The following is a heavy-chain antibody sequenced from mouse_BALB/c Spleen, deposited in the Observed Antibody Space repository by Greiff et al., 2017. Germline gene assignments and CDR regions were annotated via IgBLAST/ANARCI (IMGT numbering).Heavy chain of an antibody. CDR2: ISSGGGST. CDR3: ARHGLDV. Sequence: DVMLVESGGGLVKPGGSLKLSCAASGFAFSSYDMSWVRQTPEKRLEWVAYISSGGGSTYYPDTVKGRFTISRDNAKNTLYLQMSSLKSEDTAMYYCARHGLDVWGAGTTVTVSS. J-gene: IGHJ1*01. CDR1: GFAFSSYD. V-gene: IGHV5-12-1*01.